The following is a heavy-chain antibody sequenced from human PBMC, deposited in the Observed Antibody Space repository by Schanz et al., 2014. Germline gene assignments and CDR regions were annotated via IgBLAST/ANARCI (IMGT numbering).Heavy chain of an antibody. CDR1: GFTFSSYA. D-gene: IGHD3-10*01. Sequence: EVQLLESGGGLVQPGGSLRLSCAASGFTFSSYAMSWVRQAPGKGLEWVSAISGGGGTTYYTDSVKGRFTISRDNSKSPLYLQMNSLQPEDTPVYYCTADLWFGAVWGVWWGQGTLXTVSS. CDR3: TADLWFGAVWGVW. CDR2: ISGGGGTT. J-gene: IGHJ4*02. V-gene: IGHV3-23*01.